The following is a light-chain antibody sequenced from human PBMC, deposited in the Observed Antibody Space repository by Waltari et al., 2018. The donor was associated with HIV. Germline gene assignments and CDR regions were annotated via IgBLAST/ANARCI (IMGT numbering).Light chain of an antibody. CDR2: DAS. Sequence: DIQMTQSPSYLSASVGDSVTITCRASQTVSNKVNWFQQKPGKAPKVLIYDASSLQSGAPPRFSGSGSGTDFSLTINSLQPDDFASYFCQQSYSYPLTFGPGTKVDIK. V-gene: IGKV1-39*01. J-gene: IGKJ3*01. CDR1: QTVSNK. CDR3: QQSYSYPLT.